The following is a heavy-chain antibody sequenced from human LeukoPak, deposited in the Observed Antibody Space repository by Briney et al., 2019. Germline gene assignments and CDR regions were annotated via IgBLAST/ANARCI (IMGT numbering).Heavy chain of an antibody. CDR2: ISGSGGST. CDR1: GFTFSSYA. J-gene: IGHJ4*02. V-gene: IGHV3-23*01. CDR3: AKDPRISTYYYDSSGYLFDY. D-gene: IGHD3-22*01. Sequence: GGSLRLSCAASGFTFSSYAMSWVRQAPGKGLEWVSAISGSGGSTYYADSVKGRFTISRDNSKNTLYLQMNSLRAEDTAVYYCAKDPRISTYYYDSSGYLFDYWGQGTLVTVSS.